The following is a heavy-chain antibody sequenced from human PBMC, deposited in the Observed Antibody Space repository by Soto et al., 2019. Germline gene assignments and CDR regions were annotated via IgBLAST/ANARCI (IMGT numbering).Heavy chain of an antibody. V-gene: IGHV1-18*01. D-gene: IGHD3-3*01. CDR1: AYTFTGYG. Sequence: ASVKVSCEASAYTFTGYGMSWVRQAPGQGLEWMGWISAYNGNTNYAQTLQGRVTMTTATSTSTAYMERRSLRSDDTAVYYCARGLESYYDFWSGYSYRGWFDPWGQGTLVTVSS. CDR2: ISAYNGNT. J-gene: IGHJ5*02. CDR3: ARGLESYYDFWSGYSYRGWFDP.